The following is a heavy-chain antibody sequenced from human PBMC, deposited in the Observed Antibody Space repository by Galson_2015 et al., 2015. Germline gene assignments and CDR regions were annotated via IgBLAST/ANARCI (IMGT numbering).Heavy chain of an antibody. CDR2: IIPIFGTA. D-gene: IGHD2-15*01. V-gene: IGHV1-69*13. Sequence: SVKVSCKASGGTFSSYAISWVRQAPGQGLEWMGGIIPIFGTANYAQKFQGRVTITADESTSTAYMELSSLRSEDTAVYYCARDPDGGSYYYYGMDVWGQGTTVTVSS. CDR3: ARDPDGGSYYYYGMDV. J-gene: IGHJ6*02. CDR1: GGTFSSYA.